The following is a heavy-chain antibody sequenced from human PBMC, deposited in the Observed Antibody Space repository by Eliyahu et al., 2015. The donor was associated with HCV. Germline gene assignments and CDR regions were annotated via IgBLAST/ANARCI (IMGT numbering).Heavy chain of an antibody. CDR3: ARGYSYIAY. CDR1: GFTFGNXX. J-gene: IGHJ4*02. Sequence: EVQLVESGGGLVQPGGSLXLSXVXSGFTFGNXXMXWVRXXPGKGLEWVANMKQDGSEKNYVDSVMGRFSISRNNAKNSLYLQMNSLRAEDTAVYYCARGYSYIAYWGQGTLVTVSS. D-gene: IGHD5-12*01. CDR2: MKQDGSEK. V-gene: IGHV3-7*03.